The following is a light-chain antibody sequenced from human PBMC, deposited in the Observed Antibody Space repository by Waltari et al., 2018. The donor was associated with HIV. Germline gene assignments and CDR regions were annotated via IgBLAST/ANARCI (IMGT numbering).Light chain of an antibody. CDR1: QSVLYSSDKKNY. CDR2: WAS. CDR3: QQYYSTPWT. J-gene: IGKJ1*01. Sequence: DIVMTQSPDSLAVSLGERATINCKSSQSVLYSSDKKNYLAWYQQKSGQPPKVLIYWASTRESGVPDRFSGSGSGTDFTLTISSLRAEDVAVYYCQQYYSTPWTFGQGTKVEIK. V-gene: IGKV4-1*01.